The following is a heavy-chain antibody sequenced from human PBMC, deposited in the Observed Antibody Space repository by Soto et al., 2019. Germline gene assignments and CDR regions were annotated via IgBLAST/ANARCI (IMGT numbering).Heavy chain of an antibody. CDR2: ISAYNGNT. V-gene: IGHV1-18*04. D-gene: IGHD2-2*02. J-gene: IGHJ5*02. CDR1: GYTFTSYG. Sequence: QVQLVQSGAEVKKPGASVKLSCKASGYTFTSYGISWVRQAPGQGLEWMGWISAYNGNTNYAQKLQGRVTMTTDTSTSTAYMELRSLRSDATAVYYCARDRRCSSTSCYTFGNWFDPWGQGTLVTVSS. CDR3: ARDRRCSSTSCYTFGNWFDP.